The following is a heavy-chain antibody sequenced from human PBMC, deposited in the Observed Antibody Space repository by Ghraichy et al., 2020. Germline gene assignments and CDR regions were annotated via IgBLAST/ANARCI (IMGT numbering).Heavy chain of an antibody. Sequence: LSLTCAASGFAFSSYEMNWVRQAPGKGLEWVSYISKTGSTIYYADSVQGRFTISRDNGKSSLFLQMNRLRVDDTAVYYCARDPIYYNGMDGWGQGTTVTVSS. CDR3: ARDPIYYNGMDG. V-gene: IGHV3-48*03. CDR1: GFAFSSYE. J-gene: IGHJ6*02. CDR2: ISKTGSTI.